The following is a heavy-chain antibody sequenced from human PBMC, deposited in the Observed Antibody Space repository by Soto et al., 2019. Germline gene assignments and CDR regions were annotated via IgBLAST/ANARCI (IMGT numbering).Heavy chain of an antibody. CDR3: ARDVVVTANDNWFDP. CDR2: IYTSGST. CDR1: VGSISSYY. Sequence: AETLSLSCAVSVGSISSYYWSWIRQPAGKGLEWIGRIYTSGSTNYNPSLKSRVTMSVDTSKNQFSLKLSSVTAADTAVYYCARDVVVTANDNWFDPWGQGTLVTVSS. J-gene: IGHJ5*02. V-gene: IGHV4-4*07. D-gene: IGHD2-21*02.